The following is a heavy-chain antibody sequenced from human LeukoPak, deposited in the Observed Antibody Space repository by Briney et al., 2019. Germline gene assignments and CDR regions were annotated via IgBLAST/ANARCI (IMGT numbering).Heavy chain of an antibody. V-gene: IGHV5-51*01. D-gene: IGHD3-9*01. CDR1: GYSFTSYW. J-gene: IGHJ3*02. CDR2: IYPGDSDT. Sequence: GESLQISCKGSGYSFTSYWIGWVRQMPGKGLEWMGIIYPGDSDTRYSPSFQGQVTISADKSISTAHLQWSSLKASDTAMYYCAREARDILTGYDAFDIWGQGTMVTVSS. CDR3: AREARDILTGYDAFDI.